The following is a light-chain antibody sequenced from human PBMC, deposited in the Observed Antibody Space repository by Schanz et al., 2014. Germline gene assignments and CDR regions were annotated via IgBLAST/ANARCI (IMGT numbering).Light chain of an antibody. CDR3: SSYKRGNTLL. CDR2: DVS. CDR1: SNDVGGYNY. J-gene: IGLJ2*01. V-gene: IGLV2-14*01. Sequence: QSALTQPASVSGSPGQSITISCTGTSNDVGGYNYVSWYQQHPGKAPKLMIYDVSNRPSGVSNRFSGSKSGKTACLTISGLQAEDEADYYCSSYKRGNTLLFGGGTKVTVL.